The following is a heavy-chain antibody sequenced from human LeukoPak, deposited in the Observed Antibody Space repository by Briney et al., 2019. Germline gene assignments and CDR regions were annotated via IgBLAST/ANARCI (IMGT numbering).Heavy chain of an antibody. D-gene: IGHD6-19*01. V-gene: IGHV3-30*02. Sequence: GGSLRLSCAASGITFSVYDMHWVRQALGKGLEWVAFVRYDGGNKFYADSVKGRFTIPRDNSKNTLYLQMNSLRAEDTAVYYCAKFPYSSGWATDYWGQGTLVTVSS. CDR1: GITFSVYD. CDR2: VRYDGGNK. J-gene: IGHJ4*02. CDR3: AKFPYSSGWATDY.